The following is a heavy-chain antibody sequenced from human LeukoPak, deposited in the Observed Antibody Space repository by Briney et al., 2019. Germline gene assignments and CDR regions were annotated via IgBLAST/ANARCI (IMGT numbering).Heavy chain of an antibody. V-gene: IGHV4-59*11. CDR1: GGSISSHY. CDR2: IYYSGST. D-gene: IGHD3-9*01. CDR3: ARSPYYDIFTNYYMDV. Sequence: SETLSLTCTVSGGSISSHYWSWIRQPPGKGLEWIGYIYYSGSTNYNPSLKSRVTISVDTSKNQFSLKLSSVTAADTAVYYCARSPYYDIFTNYYMDVWGKGTTVTVSS. J-gene: IGHJ6*03.